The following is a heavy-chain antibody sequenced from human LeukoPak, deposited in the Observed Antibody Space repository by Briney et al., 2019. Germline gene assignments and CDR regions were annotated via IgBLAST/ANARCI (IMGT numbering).Heavy chain of an antibody. Sequence: PSETLSLTCTVSGGSISSHYWSWIRQPPGKGLEWIGYIYYSGSTNYNPSLKSQVTISVDTSKNQFSLKLSSVTAADTAVYYCARTKYSSSPRFDYWGQGTLVTVSS. CDR3: ARTKYSSSPRFDY. CDR1: GGSISSHY. CDR2: IYYSGST. D-gene: IGHD6-6*01. J-gene: IGHJ4*02. V-gene: IGHV4-59*11.